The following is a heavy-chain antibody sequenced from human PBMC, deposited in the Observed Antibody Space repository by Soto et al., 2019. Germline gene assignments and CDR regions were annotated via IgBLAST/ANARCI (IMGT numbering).Heavy chain of an antibody. J-gene: IGHJ2*01. V-gene: IGHV3-23*01. CDR1: GFTFSSYA. Sequence: EVQLLESGGGLVQPGGSLRLSCAASGFTFSSYAMSWVRQAPGKGLEWVSAISAGGGSTYYADSVKGRFTISRDNSKNTLYLQMNSLRVEDTALYYCAKPDVSYGGFRYFDLWGRGTLVTVSS. D-gene: IGHD5-12*01. CDR2: ISAGGGST. CDR3: AKPDVSYGGFRYFDL.